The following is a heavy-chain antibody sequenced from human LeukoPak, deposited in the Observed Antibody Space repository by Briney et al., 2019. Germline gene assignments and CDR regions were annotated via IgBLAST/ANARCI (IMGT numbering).Heavy chain of an antibody. CDR3: ARLYSSSLGRVFDY. CDR2: INPSGGST. D-gene: IGHD6-13*01. CDR1: GYTFTRYY. J-gene: IGHJ4*02. V-gene: IGHV1-46*01. Sequence: GASVKVSCKASGYTFTRYYMHWVRQAPGQGLDWMGVINPSGGSTRYAQSFQGRVTLTRDTSTSTFYMGLSSLRSEDTAVYYCARLYSSSLGRVFDYWGQGTLVTVSS.